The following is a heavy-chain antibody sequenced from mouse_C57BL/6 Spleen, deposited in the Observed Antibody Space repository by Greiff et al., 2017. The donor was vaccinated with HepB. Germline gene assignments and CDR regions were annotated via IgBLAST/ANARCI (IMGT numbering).Heavy chain of an antibody. CDR3: AREDYGSSYVLDD. Sequence: VQLQQSGPELVKPGASVKISCKASGYAFSSSWMNWVKQRPGKGLEWIGRIYPGDGDTNYNGKFKGKAILTADKSSSTAYMQLSSLTSEDSAVYFCAREDYGSSYVLDDWGQGTTLTVSS. V-gene: IGHV1-82*01. CDR1: GYAFSSSW. J-gene: IGHJ2*01. D-gene: IGHD1-1*01. CDR2: IYPGDGDT.